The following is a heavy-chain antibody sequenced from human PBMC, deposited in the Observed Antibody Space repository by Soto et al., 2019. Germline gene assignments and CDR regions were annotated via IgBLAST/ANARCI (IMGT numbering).Heavy chain of an antibody. D-gene: IGHD5-12*01. V-gene: IGHV4-59*01. CDR1: GGSISSYY. CDR3: ARGGIHYYYYYYMDV. Sequence: SETLSLTCTVSGGSISSYYWSWIRQPPGKGLEWIGYIYYSGSTNYNPSLKSRVTISVDTSKNQFSLKLSSVTAADTAVYYCARGGIHYYYYYYMDVWGKGTTVTVSS. J-gene: IGHJ6*03. CDR2: IYYSGST.